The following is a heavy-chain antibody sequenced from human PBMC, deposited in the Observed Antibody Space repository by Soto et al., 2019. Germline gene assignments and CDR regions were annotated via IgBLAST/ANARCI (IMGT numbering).Heavy chain of an antibody. CDR3: TRGGCISDSYYCFDY. D-gene: IGHD1-26*01. Sequence: GGSLRLSCAASGFTFSSYCMSWVRQAPGKGLEWVANIKQDGSEKYYVDSVKGRFTISRDNAENSLYLQMNSLRAEETAVYYCTRGGCISDSYYCFDYWGQGTLVTVSS. CDR1: GFTFSSYC. J-gene: IGHJ4*02. V-gene: IGHV3-7*01. CDR2: IKQDGSEK.